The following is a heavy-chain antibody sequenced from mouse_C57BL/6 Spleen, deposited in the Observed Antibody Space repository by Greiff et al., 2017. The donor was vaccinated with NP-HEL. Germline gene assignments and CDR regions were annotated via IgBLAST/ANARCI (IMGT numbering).Heavy chain of an antibody. Sequence: EVQLQQSGPELVKPGASVKLSCKASGYTFTDYYMNWVKQSPGQSLEWIGDINPNNGGTSYNQKFKGKATLTVDKSSSTAYMELSSLTSEDSAVYYCARGITALDYWGQGTTLTVSS. V-gene: IGHV1-26*01. CDR1: GYTFTDYY. D-gene: IGHD1-3*01. J-gene: IGHJ2*01. CDR3: ARGITALDY. CDR2: INPNNGGT.